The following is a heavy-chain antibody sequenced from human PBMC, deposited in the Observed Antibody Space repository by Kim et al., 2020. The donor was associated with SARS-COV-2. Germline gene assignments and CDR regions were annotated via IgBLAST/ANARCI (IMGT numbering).Heavy chain of an antibody. Sequence: NYAQKLQGRVTMTTDTSTSTAYMELRSLRSDDTAVYYCARPYDYGGFDYWGQGTLVTVSS. V-gene: IGHV1-18*01. CDR3: ARPYDYGGFDY. J-gene: IGHJ4*02. D-gene: IGHD4-17*01.